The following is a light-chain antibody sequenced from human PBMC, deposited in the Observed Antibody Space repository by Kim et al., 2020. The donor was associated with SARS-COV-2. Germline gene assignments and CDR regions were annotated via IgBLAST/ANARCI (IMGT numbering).Light chain of an antibody. CDR1: QNINND. V-gene: IGKV1-39*01. CDR2: AAS. Sequence: DIQMTQSPSSLSASVGDRVTISCRASQNINNDFTWYQQKPGKAPNLLIYAASSLQSGVPSRFTGSGSGTDFTLTISSLQPEDFATYYCQQSYSNPWTFGQGTKVDIK. CDR3: QQSYSNPWT. J-gene: IGKJ1*01.